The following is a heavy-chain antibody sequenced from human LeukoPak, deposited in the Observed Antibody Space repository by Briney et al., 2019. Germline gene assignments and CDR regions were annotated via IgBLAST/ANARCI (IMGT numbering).Heavy chain of an antibody. CDR3: AKIPSATENFDY. D-gene: IGHD5-12*01. Sequence: HPGGSLRLSCAASGFTVSSNYMSWVRQAPGKGLEWVSVIYSGGSTYYADSVKGRFTISRDNAKNTLYLQMDSLRAEDTAIYYCAKIPSATENFDYWGQGTLVMVSS. V-gene: IGHV3-53*01. CDR2: IYSGGST. J-gene: IGHJ4*02. CDR1: GFTVSSNY.